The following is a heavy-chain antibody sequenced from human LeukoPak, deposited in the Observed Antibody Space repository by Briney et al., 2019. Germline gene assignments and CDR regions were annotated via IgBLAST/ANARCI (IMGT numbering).Heavy chain of an antibody. Sequence: QSGGSLRLSCAASGFTVSSNYMSWVRQAPGKGLEWVSVIYSGGSTYYAGSVKGRFTISRDNSKNTLYLQMNSLRAEDTAVYYCARGSRTGDPYYYYYYYMDVWGKGTTVTVSS. J-gene: IGHJ6*03. V-gene: IGHV3-53*01. CDR1: GFTVSSNY. CDR3: ARGSRTGDPYYYYYYYMDV. D-gene: IGHD2-2*01. CDR2: IYSGGST.